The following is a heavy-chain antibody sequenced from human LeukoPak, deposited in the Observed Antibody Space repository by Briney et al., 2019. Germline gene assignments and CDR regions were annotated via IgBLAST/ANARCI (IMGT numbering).Heavy chain of an antibody. J-gene: IGHJ6*02. V-gene: IGHV3-23*01. D-gene: IGHD2-2*01. CDR2: ISSSGNT. CDR1: GFTFSRSA. Sequence: GGSLRLSCAASGFTFSRSAMTWVRQTPGKGLDWVSSISSSGNTYYADSVKGRFTISRDNSKNVLYLQMNSLRAEDTAVYYCAKELVPAAMVDYYYYYGMDVWGQGTTVTVSS. CDR3: AKELVPAAMVDYYYYYGMDV.